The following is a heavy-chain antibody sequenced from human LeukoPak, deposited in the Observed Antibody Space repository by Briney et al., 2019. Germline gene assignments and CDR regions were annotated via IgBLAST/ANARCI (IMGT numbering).Heavy chain of an antibody. D-gene: IGHD2-2*01. CDR1: GFTFSSYG. Sequence: GGSLRLSCAASGFTFSSYGMHWVRQAPGKGLELVAVISYDGNYKSYADSVKGRFTISRDNSKNTLHLQMNSLRAEDTAVYYCAKDRVPHAGLSRGPLDYWGQGTLVTVSS. V-gene: IGHV3-30*18. CDR3: AKDRVPHAGLSRGPLDY. CDR2: ISYDGNYK. J-gene: IGHJ4*02.